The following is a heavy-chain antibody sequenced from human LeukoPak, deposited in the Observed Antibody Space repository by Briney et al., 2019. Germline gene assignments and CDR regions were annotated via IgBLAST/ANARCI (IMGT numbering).Heavy chain of an antibody. V-gene: IGHV3-21*04. CDR1: GFSFSSYS. CDR3: AKARGLIGGAFDI. J-gene: IGHJ3*02. Sequence: GGSLRLSCAASGFSFSSYSMKWVRQAPGKGLEWVSSISSSSNYIYYADSVKGRFTISRDNSKNSLFLQMNSLRTEDTALYYCAKARGLIGGAFDIWGQGTMVTVSS. CDR2: ISSSSNYI. D-gene: IGHD3-22*01.